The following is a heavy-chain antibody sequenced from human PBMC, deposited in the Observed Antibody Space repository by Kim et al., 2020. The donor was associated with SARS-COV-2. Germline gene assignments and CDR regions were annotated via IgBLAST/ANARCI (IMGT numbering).Heavy chain of an antibody. CDR2: INTNTGNP. CDR3: AREGRGYSYDLYNWFDP. D-gene: IGHD5-18*01. CDR1: GYTFTSYA. J-gene: IGHJ5*02. V-gene: IGHV7-4-1*02. Sequence: ASVKVSCKASGYTFTSYAMNWVRQAPGQGLEWMGWINTNTGNPTYAQGFTGRFVFSLDTSVSTAYLQISSLKAEDTAVYYCAREGRGYSYDLYNWFDPWGQGTLVTVSS.